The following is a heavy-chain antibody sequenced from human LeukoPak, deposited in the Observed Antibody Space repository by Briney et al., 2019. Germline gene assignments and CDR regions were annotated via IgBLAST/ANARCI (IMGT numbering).Heavy chain of an antibody. Sequence: PGRSLRLSCAASGFTFTNYGLHWVRLAPGKGLEWVAIISFDGTEKFYADSVKGRFTISRDNAKNSLYLQMNSLRAEDTAVYYCARQMKGLLGPWAPDPWGQGTLVTVSS. D-gene: IGHD2/OR15-2a*01. J-gene: IGHJ5*02. CDR3: ARQMKGLLGPWAPDP. V-gene: IGHV3-33*08. CDR1: GFTFTNYG. CDR2: ISFDGTEK.